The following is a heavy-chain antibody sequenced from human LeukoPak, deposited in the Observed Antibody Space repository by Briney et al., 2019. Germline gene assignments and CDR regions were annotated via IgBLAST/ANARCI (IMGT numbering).Heavy chain of an antibody. Sequence: GGSLRLSCSASGFTFGDFTMSWFRQSPGQGLEWVGFIRSKVYGGAPEHAASVAARFTISRDNSKNTLYLQMNSLRAEDTAVYYCVRVDCSSPGCRGRDWFDPWGQGTLVTVSS. D-gene: IGHD2-15*01. V-gene: IGHV3-49*03. CDR1: GFTFGDFT. J-gene: IGHJ5*02. CDR2: IRSKVYGGAP. CDR3: VRVDCSSPGCRGRDWFDP.